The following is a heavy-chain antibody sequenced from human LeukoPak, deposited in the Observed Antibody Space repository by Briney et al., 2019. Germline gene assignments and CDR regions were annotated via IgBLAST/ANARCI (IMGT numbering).Heavy chain of an antibody. V-gene: IGHV4-34*01. Sequence: PSETLSLTCAVYGGSFSGYYWSWIRQPPGKGLEWIGEINHSGGTNYNPSLKSRVTISVDTSKNQFSLKLSSVTAADTAVYYCARSTHYYGSGSYPTLFDYWGQGTLVTVSS. CDR2: INHSGGT. J-gene: IGHJ4*02. D-gene: IGHD3-10*01. CDR1: GGSFSGYY. CDR3: ARSTHYYGSGSYPTLFDY.